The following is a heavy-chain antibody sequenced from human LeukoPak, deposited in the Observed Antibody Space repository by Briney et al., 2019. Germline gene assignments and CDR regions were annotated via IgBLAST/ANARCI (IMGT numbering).Heavy chain of an antibody. V-gene: IGHV3-23*01. Sequence: GGSLRLSCAASGFTFSSYAMSWVRQAPGKGLEWVSAISGSGGSTYYADSVKGRFTISRDNSKNTLYLQMNSLRAEDTAVCYCAKASWIQLWLPDYWGQGTLVTVSS. D-gene: IGHD5-18*01. CDR2: ISGSGGST. J-gene: IGHJ4*02. CDR3: AKASWIQLWLPDY. CDR1: GFTFSSYA.